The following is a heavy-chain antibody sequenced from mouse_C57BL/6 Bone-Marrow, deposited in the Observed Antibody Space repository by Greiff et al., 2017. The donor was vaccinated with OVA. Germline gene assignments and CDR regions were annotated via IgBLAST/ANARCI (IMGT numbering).Heavy chain of an antibody. CDR1: GFNIKDDY. CDR3: TREHFGY. J-gene: IGHJ2*01. Sequence: VQLQQSGAELVRPGASVTLSCTASGFNIKDDYMHWVKPRPEQGLEWIGWIDPENGSTESASKFQGTATITADTSSNTAYLQLRSLTSEDTAVYYCTREHFGYWGQGTTLTVSS. CDR2: IDPENGST. V-gene: IGHV14-4*01.